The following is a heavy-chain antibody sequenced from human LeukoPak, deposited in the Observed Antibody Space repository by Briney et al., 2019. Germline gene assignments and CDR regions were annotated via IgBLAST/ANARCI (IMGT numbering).Heavy chain of an antibody. Sequence: ASVTVSCKASGYTFTSYDINWVRQATGQGLEWMGWMNPNSGNTGYAQKFQGRVTITRNTSISTAYMELRSLRSDDTAVYYCATGVKTLFDYWGQGTLVTVSS. D-gene: IGHD3-3*01. CDR3: ATGVKTLFDY. CDR1: GYTFTSYD. J-gene: IGHJ4*02. CDR2: MNPNSGNT. V-gene: IGHV1-8*03.